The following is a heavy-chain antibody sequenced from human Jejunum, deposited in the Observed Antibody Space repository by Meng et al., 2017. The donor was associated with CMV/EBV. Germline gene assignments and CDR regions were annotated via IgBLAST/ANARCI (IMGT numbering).Heavy chain of an antibody. Sequence: SCAASGFTFDDHAMHWVRQVPGKGLEWVAGITWNSGTIGYADSVRGRFTISRDNAKNSLFLQMNSLRVEDTAVYYCARGPDIGAFWGQGTLVTVSS. CDR2: ITWNSGTI. D-gene: IGHD5-12*01. CDR3: ARGPDIGAF. J-gene: IGHJ4*02. CDR1: GFTFDDHA. V-gene: IGHV3-9*01.